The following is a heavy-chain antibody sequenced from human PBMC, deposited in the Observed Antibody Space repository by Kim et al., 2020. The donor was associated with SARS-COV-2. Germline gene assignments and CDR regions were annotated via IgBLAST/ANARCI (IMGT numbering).Heavy chain of an antibody. CDR3: SRDAFDI. J-gene: IGHJ3*02. CDR1: GFTLSSYW. V-gene: IGHV3-7*01. Sequence: GGSLRLSCAASASGFTLSSYWMSWVRQAPGKGLEWVANINPNGNQKHYVDSLKGRFTISRDNAKNSVYLQMTSLRAEDTAVYYCSRDAFDIWGLGTMVTVSS. CDR2: INPNGNQK.